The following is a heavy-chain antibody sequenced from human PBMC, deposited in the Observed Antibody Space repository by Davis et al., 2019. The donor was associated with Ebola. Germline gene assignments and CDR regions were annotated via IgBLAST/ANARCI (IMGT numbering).Heavy chain of an antibody. Sequence: AASVKVSCKASGYTFTSYAMHWVRHAPGQRLEWMGWINAGNGNTKYSQKFQGRVTITRDTSASTAYMELSSLRSEDTAVYYWARGSSKAYYYYGMDVWGQGTTVTVSS. D-gene: IGHD6-6*01. V-gene: IGHV1-3*01. CDR2: INAGNGNT. CDR3: ARGSSKAYYYYGMDV. CDR1: GYTFTSYA. J-gene: IGHJ6*02.